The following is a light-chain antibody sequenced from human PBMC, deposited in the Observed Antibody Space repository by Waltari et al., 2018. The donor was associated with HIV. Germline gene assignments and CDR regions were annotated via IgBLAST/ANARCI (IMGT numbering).Light chain of an antibody. Sequence: QLVLTQSPSASASLGASVKLTCTLSSGHTNYGIAWHQQQPQKGPRYLMTVNSDGSHNRGDGIPERFSGSSSGAERYLIISSLQSEDEADYYCQTWTTGIHVFGTGTKVTVL. CDR1: SGHTNYG. J-gene: IGLJ1*01. V-gene: IGLV4-69*01. CDR3: QTWTTGIHV. CDR2: VNSDGSH.